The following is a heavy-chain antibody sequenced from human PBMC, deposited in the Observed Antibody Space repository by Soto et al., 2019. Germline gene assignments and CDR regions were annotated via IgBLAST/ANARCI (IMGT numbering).Heavy chain of an antibody. CDR2: MNPNSGDT. J-gene: IGHJ6*02. V-gene: IGHV1-8*01. CDR1: GYTFSTYD. D-gene: IGHD3-10*01. Sequence: ASVKVSCKASGYTFSTYDINWVRQAPGQGLEWMGWMNPNSGDTGYAQKFLGRVTMTRDSSIRTVYMELSSLSSEDTAVYYCARVNYYGSGSYGDFFYYYGLDVWGQGTTVTVSS. CDR3: ARVNYYGSGSYGDFFYYYGLDV.